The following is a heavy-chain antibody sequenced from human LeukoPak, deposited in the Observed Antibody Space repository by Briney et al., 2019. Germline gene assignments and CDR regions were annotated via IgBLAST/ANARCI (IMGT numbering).Heavy chain of an antibody. CDR1: GFTFSSYS. CDR2: ISSSSSTI. J-gene: IGHJ4*02. Sequence: PGGSLRLSCAASGFTFSSYSMNWVRQAPGKGLEWVSYISSSSSTIYYADSVKGRFTISRDNAKNSLYLQMNSLRAEDTAVYYCAAERSGWYEGYWGQGTLVTVSS. V-gene: IGHV3-48*04. CDR3: AAERSGWYEGY. D-gene: IGHD6-19*01.